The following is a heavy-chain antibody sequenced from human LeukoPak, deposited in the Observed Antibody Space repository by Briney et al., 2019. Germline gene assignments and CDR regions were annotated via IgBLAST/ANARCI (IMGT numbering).Heavy chain of an antibody. V-gene: IGHV4-4*07. J-gene: IGHJ5*02. CDR3: ARNSVAGTVLAPFDP. CDR2: IYTSGST. CDR1: GGSISSYY. D-gene: IGHD6-19*01. Sequence: PSETLSLTCTVSGGSISSYYWSWIRQPAGKGLEWIGRIYTSGSTNYNPSLKSRVTMSVDTSKNQFSLKLSSVTAADTAVYYCARNSVAGTVLAPFDPWGQGTLVTVSS.